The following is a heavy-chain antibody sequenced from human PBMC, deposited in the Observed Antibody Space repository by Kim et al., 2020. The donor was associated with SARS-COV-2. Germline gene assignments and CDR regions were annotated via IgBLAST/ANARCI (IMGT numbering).Heavy chain of an antibody. J-gene: IGHJ4*02. D-gene: IGHD2-15*01. V-gene: IGHV3-23*01. CDR3: AKRGNYCSGGACSYNFDY. CDR1: GFTFSSYA. Sequence: GGSLRLSCVASGFTFSSYAMSWVRQAPGKGLEWVSAIRGSGGRTTYADSVKGRFTISRDNSRNTLYLQMNGLRAEDTAAYYCAKRGNYCSGGACSYNFDYCGQEALVTVSS. CDR2: IRGSGGRT.